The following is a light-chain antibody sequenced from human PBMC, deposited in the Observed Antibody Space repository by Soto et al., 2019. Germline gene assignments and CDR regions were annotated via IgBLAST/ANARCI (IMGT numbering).Light chain of an antibody. CDR1: SSDVGFYNF. J-gene: IGLJ2*01. V-gene: IGLV2-8*01. CDR2: EVT. Sequence: QSALTQPPSASGSPGQSLTISCTGTSSDVGFYNFVSWYQQRPGKAPKLVIYEVTKRPSGVPDRFSGSKSGNTASLTISGLQAEDEADYYCSSYTSSSVLFGGGTKVTVL. CDR3: SSYTSSSVL.